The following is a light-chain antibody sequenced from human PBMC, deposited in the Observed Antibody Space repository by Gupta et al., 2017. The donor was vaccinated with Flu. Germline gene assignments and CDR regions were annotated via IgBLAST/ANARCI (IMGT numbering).Light chain of an antibody. CDR3: CLYAGPSIHVV. CDR2: EVV. Sequence: QSALTQPAPVSGSPGQPTTISCVGSTSDVGSYEHVSWYQQYPGKAPKLLIEEVVKRPSGVSDRFAGSKSGNKASPTLTGLQTEDEADDDCCLYAGPSIHVVFGGGTKLTVL. CDR1: TSDVGSYEH. J-gene: IGLJ2*01. V-gene: IGLV2-23*02.